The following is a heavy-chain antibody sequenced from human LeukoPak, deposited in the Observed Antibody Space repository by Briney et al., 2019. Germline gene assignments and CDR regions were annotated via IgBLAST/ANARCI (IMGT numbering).Heavy chain of an antibody. V-gene: IGHV3-30-3*01. CDR1: GFTFSSYA. CDR2: ISYDGSNK. Sequence: PGGSLRLSCAASGFTFSSYAMHWVRQAPGKGLEWVAVISYDGSNKYYADSVKGRFTISRDNSKNTLYLQMNSLRAGDTAVYYCARDGGLGYSSSWYEGPCDYWGQGTLVTVSS. CDR3: ARDGGLGYSSSWYEGPCDY. D-gene: IGHD6-13*01. J-gene: IGHJ4*02.